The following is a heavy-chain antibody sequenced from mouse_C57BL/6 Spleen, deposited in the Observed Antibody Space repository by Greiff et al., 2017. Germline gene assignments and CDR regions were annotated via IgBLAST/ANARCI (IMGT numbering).Heavy chain of an antibody. CDR2: INPYNGGT. Sequence: EVQLVESGPVLVKPGASVKMSCKASGYTFTDYYMNWVKQSHGKSLEWIGVINPYNGGTSYNQKFKGKATLTVDKSSSTAYMELNSLTSEDSAVYYGAMITTVVEDYDAMDYWGQGTSVTVSS. D-gene: IGHD1-1*01. J-gene: IGHJ4*01. CDR3: AMITTVVEDYDAMDY. V-gene: IGHV1-19*01. CDR1: GYTFTDYY.